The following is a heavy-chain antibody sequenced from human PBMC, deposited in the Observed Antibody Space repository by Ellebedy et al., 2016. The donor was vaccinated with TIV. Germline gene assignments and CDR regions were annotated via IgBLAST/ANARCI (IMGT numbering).Heavy chain of an antibody. D-gene: IGHD6-19*01. V-gene: IGHV3-49*03. CDR1: GFTFGDYA. Sequence: PGGSLRLSCTASGFTFGDYAMSWFRQAPGKGPEWVGFIRSKAYGGTTEYAASVKGRFTISREDSTSIAYLQMNSLKTEDTAVYYCTRGRYSSGWFYAFGIWGQGTMVTVSS. J-gene: IGHJ3*02. CDR2: IRSKAYGGTT. CDR3: TRGRYSSGWFYAFGI.